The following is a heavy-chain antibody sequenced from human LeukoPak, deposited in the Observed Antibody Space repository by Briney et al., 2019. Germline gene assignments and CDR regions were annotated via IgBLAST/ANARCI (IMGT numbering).Heavy chain of an antibody. CDR3: AREGVITFGGVIVFRYFDY. V-gene: IGHV4-34*01. CDR2: INHSGST. Sequence: SETLSLTCAVYGGSFSGYYWSWIRQPPGKGLEWIGEINHSGSTNYNPSLKSRVTISVDTSKNQFSLKLTSMTAADTAVYYCAREGVITFGGVIVFRYFDYWGQGTLVTVSS. J-gene: IGHJ4*02. D-gene: IGHD3-16*02. CDR1: GGSFSGYY.